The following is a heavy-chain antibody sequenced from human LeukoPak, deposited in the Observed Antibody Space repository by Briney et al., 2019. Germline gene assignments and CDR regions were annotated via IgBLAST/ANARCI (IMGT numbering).Heavy chain of an antibody. J-gene: IGHJ3*02. D-gene: IGHD3-10*01. V-gene: IGHV1-2*02. CDR2: INPNSGGT. CDR1: GYTFTGYY. CDR3: ARDVLLWFGAQNAFDI. Sequence: ASVKVSCKACGYTFTGYYMHWVRRAPGQGLEWMGWINPNSGGTNYAQKFQGRVTMTRDTSISTAYMELSRLRSDDTAVYYCARDVLLWFGAQNAFDIWGQGTMVTVSS.